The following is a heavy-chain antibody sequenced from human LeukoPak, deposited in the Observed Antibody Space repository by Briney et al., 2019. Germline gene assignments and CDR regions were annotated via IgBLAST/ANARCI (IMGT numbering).Heavy chain of an antibody. J-gene: IGHJ4*02. CDR3: AKHPSRTWLVHLDY. Sequence: GASVKVSCKVSGYTLTELSMHWVRQAPGKGLEWMGGFDPEDGETIYAQKFQGRVTMTEDTSTDTAYMELSSLRSEDTAVYYCAKHPSRTWLVHLDYWGQGTLVTVSS. CDR2: FDPEDGET. V-gene: IGHV1-24*01. CDR1: GYTLTELS. D-gene: IGHD6-19*01.